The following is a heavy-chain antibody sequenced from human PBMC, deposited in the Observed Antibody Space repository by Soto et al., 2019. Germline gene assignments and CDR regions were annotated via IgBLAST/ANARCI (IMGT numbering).Heavy chain of an antibody. J-gene: IGHJ6*02. V-gene: IGHV3-49*04. Sequence: GSLELSCKAFGFNFGGYCMNWVPQASGEGVGVVGFIKSKAYGGTTEYAASVKGRFTISRDDSKSIAYLQMNSLKTEDTAVYYCTRERGISGDSSGYYYFGYYYGMDVWGQGTTVTVSS. CDR3: TRERGISGDSSGYYYFGYYYGMDV. CDR2: IKSKAYGGTT. CDR1: GFNFGGYC. D-gene: IGHD3-22*01.